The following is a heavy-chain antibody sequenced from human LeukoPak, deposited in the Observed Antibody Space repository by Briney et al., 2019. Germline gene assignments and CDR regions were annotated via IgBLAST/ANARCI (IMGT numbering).Heavy chain of an antibody. V-gene: IGHV3-74*01. CDR1: GFTFSSYW. CDR3: ARDGFWSGLIYYYYGMDV. D-gene: IGHD3-3*01. J-gene: IGHJ6*02. CDR2: INSDGSST. Sequence: GGSLRLSCAASGFTFSSYWMHWVRQAPGKGLVWVSRINSDGSSTSYADSVKGRFTISRDNAKNTLYLQMNSLRAEDTAVYYCARDGFWSGLIYYYYGMDVWGQGTTVTVSS.